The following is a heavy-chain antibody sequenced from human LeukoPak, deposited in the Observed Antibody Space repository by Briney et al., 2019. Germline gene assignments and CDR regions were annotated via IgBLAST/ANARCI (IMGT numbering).Heavy chain of an antibody. CDR1: GFTFSDYY. CDR2: ISSSGSTI. CDR3: ASRSGSGSYFDY. J-gene: IGHJ4*02. Sequence: GGSLRLSCAASGFTFSDYYMSWIRQAPGKGLEWVSYISSSGSTIYYADSVKGRLTISRDNAKNSLYLQMNSLRAEDTAVYYCASRSGSGSYFDYWGQGTLVTVSS. V-gene: IGHV3-11*01. D-gene: IGHD3-10*01.